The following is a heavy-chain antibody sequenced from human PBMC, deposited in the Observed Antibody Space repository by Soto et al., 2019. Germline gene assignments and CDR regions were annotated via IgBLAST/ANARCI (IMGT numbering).Heavy chain of an antibody. CDR3: ARYGYTYGLDY. D-gene: IGHD5-12*01. CDR1: GGSISSGPYS. J-gene: IGHJ4*02. CDR2: MYQSGGT. Sequence: QLQLQESGSGLVKPSQTLSLTCAVSGGSISSGPYSWTWIRQPPGKGLEWIGCMYQSGGTRYNPSLKPRVTRALDTYKNQFSLKLSSVTAADTAVYYGARYGYTYGLDYWGQGTLVTVSS. V-gene: IGHV4-30-2*01.